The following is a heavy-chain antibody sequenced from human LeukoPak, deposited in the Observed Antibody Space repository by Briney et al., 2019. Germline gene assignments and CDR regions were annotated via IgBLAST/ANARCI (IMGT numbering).Heavy chain of an antibody. CDR3: ARDHYCSGGSCPRAYGMDV. J-gene: IGHJ6*02. Sequence: ASVKVSCKASGGTFSNYAISWVRQAPGQGLEWMGGIIPIFGTANYAQKFQGRVTITADESTYTAYMELSSLRSEDTAVYYCARDHYCSGGSCPRAYGMDVWGQGTTVTVSS. V-gene: IGHV1-69*01. CDR1: GGTFSNYA. CDR2: IIPIFGTA. D-gene: IGHD2-15*01.